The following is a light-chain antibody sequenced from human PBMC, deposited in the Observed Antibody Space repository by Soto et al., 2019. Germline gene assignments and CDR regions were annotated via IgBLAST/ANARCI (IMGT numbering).Light chain of an antibody. J-gene: IGKJ5*01. CDR3: QQRSTWPPIT. Sequence: ETVLTQSPGTLSLSPGERATLSCRASQSISHFLAWYQQRPGQAPRLLTYDASNRATGIPTRFSGSGSETDFTLTISSLEPEDFAVYYCQQRSTWPPITFGQGTRLEVK. CDR1: QSISHF. V-gene: IGKV3-11*01. CDR2: DAS.